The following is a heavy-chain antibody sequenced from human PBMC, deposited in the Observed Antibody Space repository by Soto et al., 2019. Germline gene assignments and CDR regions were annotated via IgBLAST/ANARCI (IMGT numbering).Heavy chain of an antibody. Sequence: EVQLVESGGGLVKPGESLRLSCAASGFTFSSYSMNWVRQAPGKGLEWVSSISSSSSYIYYADSVKGRFTISRDNAKNSLYLQMNSLRAEDTAVYYCARGITMVRGGIYFHYWGQGTLVTVSS. CDR1: GFTFSSYS. CDR2: ISSSSSYI. V-gene: IGHV3-21*01. D-gene: IGHD3-10*01. J-gene: IGHJ4*02. CDR3: ARGITMVRGGIYFHY.